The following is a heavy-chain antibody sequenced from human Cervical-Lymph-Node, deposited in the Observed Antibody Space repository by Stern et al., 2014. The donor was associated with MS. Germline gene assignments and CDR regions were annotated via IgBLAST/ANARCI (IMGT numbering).Heavy chain of an antibody. CDR1: GGSISSNNW. V-gene: IGHV4-4*02. CDR3: ARDRGGAHYDGLGY. J-gene: IGHJ4*02. D-gene: IGHD4-17*01. CDR2: IHHSGSR. Sequence: QLQLQESGPGLVKPSGTLSLTCAVSGGSISSNNWWNWVRQPPGKGLEWIGEIHHSGSRNYNPSLKSRVTISIDKSKKQFSMKLNSVTAADTAVYYCARDRGGAHYDGLGYWGQGTLVTVSS.